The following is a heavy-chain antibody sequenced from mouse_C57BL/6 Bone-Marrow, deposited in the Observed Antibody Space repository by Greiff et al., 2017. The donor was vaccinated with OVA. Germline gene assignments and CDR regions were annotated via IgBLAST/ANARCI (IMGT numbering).Heavy chain of an antibody. CDR2: FHPYNEDT. D-gene: IGHD1-1*01. CDR3: EIGVLRYPLGGYYAMDY. J-gene: IGHJ4*01. Sequence: VQLQEPGAELVKPGASVKLSCKASGYTFTTYPIEWMKQNPGKSLEWIGNFHPYNEDTNYNEKFKGKTTLTVEQSSRTVYLELSRLTSEDSAVYDCEIGVLRYPLGGYYAMDYWGEGTSVTVSS. V-gene: IGHV1-47*01. CDR1: GYTFTTYP.